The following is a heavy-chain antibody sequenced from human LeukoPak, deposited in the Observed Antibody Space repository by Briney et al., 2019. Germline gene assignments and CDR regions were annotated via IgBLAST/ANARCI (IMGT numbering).Heavy chain of an antibody. D-gene: IGHD4-11*01. V-gene: IGHV3-30*18. J-gene: IGHJ6*02. CDR1: RFTFSSYG. Sequence: SGGSLRLSCAASRFTFSSYGMHWVRQAPGKGLEWVAVISYDGSNKYYADSVKGRFTISRDNSKNTLYLQMNSLRAEDTAVYYCAKDDYSNYGMDVWGQGTTVTVSS. CDR3: AKDDYSNYGMDV. CDR2: ISYDGSNK.